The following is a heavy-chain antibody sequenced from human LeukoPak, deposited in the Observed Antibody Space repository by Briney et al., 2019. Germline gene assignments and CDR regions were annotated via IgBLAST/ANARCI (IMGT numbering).Heavy chain of an antibody. CDR2: VSSGGDST. J-gene: IGHJ4*02. D-gene: IGHD3-22*01. CDR1: GFTFSSYH. V-gene: IGHV3-23*01. Sequence: PGGSLRLSCAASGFTFSSYHMNWVRQAPGKGLEWVSSVSSGGDSTHYVDSVKGRFTISRDNSKNTLYLQMDSLRAEDTAVYYCAKVLLTGYYYDYWGQGTLVTVSS. CDR3: AKVLLTGYYYDY.